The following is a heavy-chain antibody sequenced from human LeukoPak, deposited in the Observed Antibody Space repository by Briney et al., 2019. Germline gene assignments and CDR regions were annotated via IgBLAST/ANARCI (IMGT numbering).Heavy chain of an antibody. D-gene: IGHD2-15*01. V-gene: IGHV4-59*01. CDR3: ARGGIGSSRGSFFGY. Sequence: LETLSLTCTVSGGSISGYYWSWLRQPPGKGLEWIGYIYYSGDTNYNPSLNSRVTISVDTSKNQFSLRLSSVTTADTAIYYCARGGIGSSRGSFFGYWGQGTLVTVSS. CDR2: IYYSGDT. CDR1: GGSISGYY. J-gene: IGHJ4*02.